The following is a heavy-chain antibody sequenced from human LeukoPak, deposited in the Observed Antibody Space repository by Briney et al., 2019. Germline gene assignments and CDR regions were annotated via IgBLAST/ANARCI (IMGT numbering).Heavy chain of an antibody. CDR1: GYSISSGYY. CDR3: ARLGLITPNR. J-gene: IGHJ4*02. V-gene: IGHV4-38-2*01. D-gene: IGHD3-10*01. CDR2: IYHSGNT. Sequence: SETQSLTCAVSGYSISSGYYWGWIRQPPGKGLEWIGSIYHSGNTYYNPSLKSRVTILIDTSKNQFSLKLSSVTAADTAVYYCARLGLITPNRWGQGTLVTVSS.